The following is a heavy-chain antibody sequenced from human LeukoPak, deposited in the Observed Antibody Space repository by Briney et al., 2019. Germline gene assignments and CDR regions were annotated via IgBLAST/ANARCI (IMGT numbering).Heavy chain of an antibody. CDR2: IDPHSGDT. Sequence: ASVRVSCKASGYTFTGHYLHWVRQAPGQGLEWMGWIDPHSGDTNYAQKFQGRVPMTRDTSITTAYMELSRLTSDDTAVYYCAREVASGYCIDGVCPPFGYWGQGTLVTVSS. CDR3: AREVASGYCIDGVCPPFGY. CDR1: GYTFTGHY. D-gene: IGHD2-8*01. V-gene: IGHV1-2*02. J-gene: IGHJ4*02.